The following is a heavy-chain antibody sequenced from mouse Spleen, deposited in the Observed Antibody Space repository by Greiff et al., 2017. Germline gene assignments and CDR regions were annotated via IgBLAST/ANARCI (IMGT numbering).Heavy chain of an antibody. V-gene: IGHV1-7*01. J-gene: IGHJ3*01. CDR1: GYTFTSYW. Sequence: VQLQQSGAELAKPGASVKMSCKASGYTFTSYWMHWVKQRPGQGLEWIGYINPSTGYTEYNQKFKDKATLTADKSSSTAYMQLSSLTSEDSAVYYCARCPIYYDYEAWFAYWGQGTLVTVSA. D-gene: IGHD2-4*01. CDR3: ARCPIYYDYEAWFAY. CDR2: INPSTGYT.